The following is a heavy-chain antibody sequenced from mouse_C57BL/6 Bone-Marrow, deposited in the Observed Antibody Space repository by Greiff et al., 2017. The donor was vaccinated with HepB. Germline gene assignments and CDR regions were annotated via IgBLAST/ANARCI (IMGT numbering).Heavy chain of an antibody. J-gene: IGHJ1*03. Sequence: EVKLVESVAELVRPGASVKLSCTASGFNIKNTYMHWVKQRPEQGLEWIGRIDPANGNTKYAPKFQGKATITADTSSNTAYLQLSSLTSEDTAIYYCARSGFITTVVATDWYFDVWGTGTTVTVSS. CDR3: ARSGFITTVVATDWYFDV. CDR1: GFNIKNTY. CDR2: IDPANGNT. D-gene: IGHD1-1*01. V-gene: IGHV14-3*01.